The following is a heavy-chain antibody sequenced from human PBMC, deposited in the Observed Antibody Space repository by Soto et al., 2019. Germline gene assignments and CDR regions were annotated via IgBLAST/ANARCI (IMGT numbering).Heavy chain of an antibody. J-gene: IGHJ5*02. D-gene: IGHD5-12*01. Sequence: QLQLVQSGAEVERPGASVRVSCKAYGYAFSKYGISWIRQAPGQGLEWMGWIRPDMGDTNYAQKFQGRVTMTTDTSSNTAYMELRSLRSDDTAVYYCATSYDSGFDPWGQGTLVSVSS. V-gene: IGHV1-18*04. CDR1: GYAFSKYG. CDR3: ATSYDSGFDP. CDR2: IRPDMGDT.